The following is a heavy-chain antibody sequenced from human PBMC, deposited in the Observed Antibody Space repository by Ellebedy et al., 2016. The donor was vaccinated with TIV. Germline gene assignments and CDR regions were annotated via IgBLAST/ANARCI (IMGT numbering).Heavy chain of an antibody. V-gene: IGHV1-3*01. CDR2: INAGNGNT. CDR1: GYTFTSYA. D-gene: IGHD3-16*01. CDR3: ARSMLPFYFPDAFDI. J-gene: IGHJ3*02. Sequence: ASVKVSXXASGYTFTSYAMHWVRQAPGQRLEWMGWINAGNGNTKYSQKFQGRVTITRDTSASTAYMELSSLRSEDTAVYYCARSMLPFYFPDAFDIWGQGTMVTVSS.